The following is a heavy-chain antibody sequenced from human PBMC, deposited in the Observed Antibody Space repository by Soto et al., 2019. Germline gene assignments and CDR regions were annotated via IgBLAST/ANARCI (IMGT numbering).Heavy chain of an antibody. J-gene: IGHJ6*02. Sequence: EVQLLESGGGLVQPGGSLSLACAASGFTFSSYAMSWVRQAPGKGLEWVSAISGSGGSTYYADSVKGRFTISRDNSKNTLYLQMNSLRAEDTAVYYCAKKAHIVVVPAAIGDVWGQGTTVTVSS. CDR1: GFTFSSYA. CDR3: AKKAHIVVVPAAIGDV. CDR2: ISGSGGST. D-gene: IGHD2-2*01. V-gene: IGHV3-23*01.